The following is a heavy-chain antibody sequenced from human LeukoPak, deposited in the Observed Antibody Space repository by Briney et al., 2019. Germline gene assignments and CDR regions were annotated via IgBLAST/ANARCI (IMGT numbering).Heavy chain of an antibody. Sequence: GASVKVSCKASGGTFSRYAIRWVRQAPGQGLEWMGRIIPIFGIANYAQKFQGRVTITADKSTSTAYMELSSLRSEDTAVYYCARESMVGPYDYWGQGTLVTVSS. J-gene: IGHJ4*02. D-gene: IGHD1-26*01. CDR1: GGTFSRYA. CDR3: ARESMVGPYDY. CDR2: IIPIFGIA. V-gene: IGHV1-69*04.